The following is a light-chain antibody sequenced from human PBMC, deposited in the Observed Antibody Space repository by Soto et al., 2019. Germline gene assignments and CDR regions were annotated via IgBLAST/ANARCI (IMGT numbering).Light chain of an antibody. V-gene: IGKV1-9*01. CDR2: AAS. CDR1: QGISSN. CDR3: QQLNTYPLT. Sequence: DIQLTQSPSFLSASVGDRVTIACRASQGISSNLACYQQKPGTAPKLLIYAASTLQSGVPSRFSGSGSGTEFTLTISSLQPEDFATYYCQQLNTYPLTFGGGTKVDIK. J-gene: IGKJ4*01.